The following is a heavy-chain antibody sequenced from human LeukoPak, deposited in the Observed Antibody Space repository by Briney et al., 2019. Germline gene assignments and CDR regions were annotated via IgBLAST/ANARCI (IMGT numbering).Heavy chain of an antibody. J-gene: IGHJ4*02. D-gene: IGHD5-18*01. CDR2: ISSGSSTI. CDR1: GFTFSSYR. CDR3: ARGSNYGADY. V-gene: IGHV3-48*01. Sequence: PGGSLRLSCAASGFTFSSYRMTWVRRAPGEGLEWVSSISSGSSTIYYADSVKGRFTISRDNARNSLYLQMNSLRADDTAVYYCARGSNYGADYWGQGSLVTVSS.